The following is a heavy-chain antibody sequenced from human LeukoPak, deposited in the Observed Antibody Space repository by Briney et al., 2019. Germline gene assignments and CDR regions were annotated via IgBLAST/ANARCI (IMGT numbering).Heavy chain of an antibody. J-gene: IGHJ4*02. CDR2: IYSGDST. V-gene: IGHV3-53*01. CDR3: ARGTSSGYFQLYFDY. CDR1: GFTVSSNY. D-gene: IGHD3-22*01. Sequence: GGSLRLSCAASGFTVSSNYMTWVRQAPGKGLEWVSVIYSGDSTYYADSVKGRFTISRDNSKNTLNLQMNSLRAEDTAVYYCARGTSSGYFQLYFDYWGQGTLSPSPQ.